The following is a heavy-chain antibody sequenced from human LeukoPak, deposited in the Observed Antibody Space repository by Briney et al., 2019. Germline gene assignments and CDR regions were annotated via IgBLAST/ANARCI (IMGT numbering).Heavy chain of an antibody. CDR1: GFTFSSYG. V-gene: IGHV3-33*01. J-gene: IGHJ6*02. D-gene: IGHD5-12*01. Sequence: PGGSLRLSCAASGFTFSSYGMHWVRQAPGKGLEWVAVIWYDGRNKYYADPVKGRFTISRDNSKNTLYLQMNSLRAEDTAVYYCARDRPREYSGFEYGMDVWGQGTRVTVS. CDR2: IWYDGRNK. CDR3: ARDRPREYSGFEYGMDV.